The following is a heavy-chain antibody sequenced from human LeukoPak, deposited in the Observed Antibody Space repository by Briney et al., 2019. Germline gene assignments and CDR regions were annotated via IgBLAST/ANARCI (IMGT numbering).Heavy chain of an antibody. V-gene: IGHV3-7*01. J-gene: IGHJ4*02. Sequence: GGSLRLSCAASGFTYSLFWMSRVRQAPGKGLEWVANIKQDGSGKYYVDSVKGRFTISRDNAERSLYLQMNSLRAEDTAVYYCARGFASGDYGADWGQGTLVTVSS. CDR2: IKQDGSGK. D-gene: IGHD4-17*01. CDR3: ARGFASGDYGAD. CDR1: GFTYSLFW.